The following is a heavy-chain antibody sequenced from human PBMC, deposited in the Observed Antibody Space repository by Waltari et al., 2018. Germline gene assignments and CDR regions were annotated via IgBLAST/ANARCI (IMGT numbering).Heavy chain of an antibody. J-gene: IGHJ2*01. CDR3: ARSLGGDSIWYFDR. D-gene: IGHD2-21*02. Sequence: QVQLHESGPGLVKPSATLSLTCTVSGGSLHTYYWHWIRPPPGRGLEWIGYSHDSGTINYSPALRSRVAISVDTSRDQFSLGLTSVTAADTALYYCARSLGGDSIWYFDRWGRGTLVTVSS. CDR2: SHDSGTI. V-gene: IGHV4-59*01. CDR1: GGSLHTYY.